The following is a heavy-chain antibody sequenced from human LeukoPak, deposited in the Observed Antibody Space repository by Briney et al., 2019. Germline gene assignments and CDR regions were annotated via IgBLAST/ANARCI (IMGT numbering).Heavy chain of an antibody. D-gene: IGHD6-19*01. CDR1: GFTFSSYW. CDR3: ARDRAAVAGLDY. CDR2: INSDGSST. J-gene: IGHJ4*02. Sequence: GGSLRLSCAASGFTFSSYWMHWVRQAPGEGLVWVSRINSDGSSTSYADSVKGRFTISRDNAKNTLYLQMNSLRAEDTAVYYCARDRAAVAGLDYWGQGTLVTVSS. V-gene: IGHV3-74*01.